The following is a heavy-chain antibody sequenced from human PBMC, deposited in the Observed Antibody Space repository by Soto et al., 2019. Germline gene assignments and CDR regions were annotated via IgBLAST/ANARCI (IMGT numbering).Heavy chain of an antibody. CDR3: AKGGGYCTNGVCYTLDY. Sequence: EVQLVESGGGLVQPGRSLRLSCVASGFTFDDYAMHWVRQAPGKGLEWVSGISWNSGSIGYADSVKGRFTISRDNAKNSLYLQMNSLRAEDTALYYCAKGGGYCTNGVCYTLDYWGQGTLVTVSS. J-gene: IGHJ4*02. D-gene: IGHD2-8*01. CDR1: GFTFDDYA. V-gene: IGHV3-9*01. CDR2: ISWNSGSI.